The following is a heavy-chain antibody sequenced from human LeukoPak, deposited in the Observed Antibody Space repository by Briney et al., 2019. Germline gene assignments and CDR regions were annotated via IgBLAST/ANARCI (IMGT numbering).Heavy chain of an antibody. V-gene: IGHV3-21*04. J-gene: IGHJ4*02. D-gene: IGHD3-22*01. CDR2: ISSSSYI. Sequence: PGGSLRLSCAASGFTFSSYSMNWVRQAPGKGLEWVSSISSSSYIYYADSVKGRFTISRDNAKNSLYLQMNSLRAEDTAVYYCASATVYYDSSGYTLGYWGQGTLVTVSS. CDR1: GFTFSSYS. CDR3: ASATVYYDSSGYTLGY.